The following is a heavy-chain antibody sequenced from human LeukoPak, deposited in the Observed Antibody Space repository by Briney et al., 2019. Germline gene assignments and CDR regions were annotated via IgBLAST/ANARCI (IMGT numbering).Heavy chain of an antibody. CDR1: GGSISGSSYY. D-gene: IGHD3-10*01. CDR2: IYYSGST. Sequence: SETLSLTCTVSGGSISGSSYYWGWIRRPPGKGLEWIGSIYYSGSTYYNPSLKSRVTISVDTSRNQFSLKLSSVTAADTAVYYCARVGVRYYGSGSKRFDPWGQGTLVTVSS. V-gene: IGHV4-39*01. J-gene: IGHJ5*02. CDR3: ARVGVRYYGSGSKRFDP.